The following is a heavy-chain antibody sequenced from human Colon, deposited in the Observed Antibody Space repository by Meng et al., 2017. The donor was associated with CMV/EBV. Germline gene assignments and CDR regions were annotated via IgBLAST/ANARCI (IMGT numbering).Heavy chain of an antibody. CDR2: ISGPGGSI. CDR1: GFTFGSYS. D-gene: IGHD6-13*01. J-gene: IGHJ6*02. CDR3: ARGSNVYYGMDV. V-gene: IGHV3-21*01. Sequence: GESLKISCATSGFTFGSYSMNWVRQAPGKGLEWVSSISGPGGSIWYADSMRGRFTVSRGNAKTSQYLQMNSLRAEDTGVYYCARGSNVYYGMDVWGQGTTVTVSS.